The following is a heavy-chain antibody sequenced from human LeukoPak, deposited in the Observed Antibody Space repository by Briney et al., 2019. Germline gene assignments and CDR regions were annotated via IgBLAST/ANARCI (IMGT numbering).Heavy chain of an antibody. D-gene: IGHD1-14*01. J-gene: IGHJ4*02. Sequence: ASVKVSCTASGYTFTSYYMHWVRQAPGQGLEWMGIINPSGGSTSYAQKFRGRVTVTMDTSTSTVYMELSSLRSEDTAVYYCARETTLSGVPDYWGQGTLVTVSS. CDR3: ARETTLSGVPDY. CDR1: GYTFTSYY. V-gene: IGHV1-46*03. CDR2: INPSGGST.